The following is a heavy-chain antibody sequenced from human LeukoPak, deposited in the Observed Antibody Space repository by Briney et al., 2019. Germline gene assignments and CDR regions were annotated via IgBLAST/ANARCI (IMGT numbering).Heavy chain of an antibody. CDR3: ARDGLYYDSSGYWCDY. J-gene: IGHJ4*02. V-gene: IGHV3-7*01. D-gene: IGHD3-22*01. CDR1: GFNFNSYW. Sequence: PGGSLRLSCAASGFNFNSYWMSWVRQAPGKGLECVANIKQDGSEIYFVDSVKGRFTISRDNAKSSLYLQMNSLRAEDTAVYYCARDGLYYDSSGYWCDYWGQGTLVTVSS. CDR2: IKQDGSEI.